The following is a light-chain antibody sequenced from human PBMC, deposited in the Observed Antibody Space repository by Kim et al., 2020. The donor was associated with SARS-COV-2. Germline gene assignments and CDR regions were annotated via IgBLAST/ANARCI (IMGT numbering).Light chain of an antibody. Sequence: IQMIQSPSSLSASVGDRVTITCRSSYYITSYLNWYQQKPGKAPTILIYAASSLQSVVPSRFSGSGSGTDFTLTITSVQPKDFATYPSQQSHTTPYTFGQGSKLEV. J-gene: IGKJ2*01. CDR3: QQSHTTPYT. CDR1: YYITSY. CDR2: AAS. V-gene: IGKV1-39*01.